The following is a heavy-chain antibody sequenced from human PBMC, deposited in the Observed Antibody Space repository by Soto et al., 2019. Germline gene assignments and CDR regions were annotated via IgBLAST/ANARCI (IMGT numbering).Heavy chain of an antibody. V-gene: IGHV1-18*01. D-gene: IGHD1-26*01. J-gene: IGHJ4*02. Sequence: VQLVQSGAEVKKPGASVKVSCEAYGYTLRKYGITWVRQAPGQGLEWIGWVSGYNRNTNYAQKFEDRVTMTTDTSTSIAYLELRRLRIDDTAVYYCARERQWDPLPYWGPGTLLVVS. CDR1: GYTLRKYG. CDR2: VSGYNRNT. CDR3: ARERQWDPLPY.